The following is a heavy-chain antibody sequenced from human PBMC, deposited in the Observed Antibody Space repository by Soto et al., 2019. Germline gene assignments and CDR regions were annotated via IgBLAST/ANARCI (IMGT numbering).Heavy chain of an antibody. CDR1: GFTFNNYD. Sequence: EEQLLESGGGLVQPGGSLRLSCAASGFTFNNYDMSWVRQAPGKGLEWVSAVSGSGGSTYYADSVKGRFTISRDNSKNTLYLQMNSLRGDDTAVYHCAKDRRGVMDVWGQGTTVTVSS. CDR2: VSGSGGST. CDR3: AKDRRGVMDV. D-gene: IGHD3-10*01. J-gene: IGHJ6*02. V-gene: IGHV3-23*01.